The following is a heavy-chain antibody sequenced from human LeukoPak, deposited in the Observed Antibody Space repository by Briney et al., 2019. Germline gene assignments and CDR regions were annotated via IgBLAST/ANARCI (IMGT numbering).Heavy chain of an antibody. V-gene: IGHV1-46*01. Sequence: GASVKVSCKASGYTVTSYYMHWVRQAPGQGLEWMGIINPSGGSTSYAQKFQGRVTMTRDTSTSTVYMELSSLRSEDTAVYYCARDMYCSSTSCYAGWDYWGQGTLVTVSS. CDR3: ARDMYCSSTSCYAGWDY. D-gene: IGHD2-2*01. CDR1: GYTVTSYY. J-gene: IGHJ4*02. CDR2: INPSGGST.